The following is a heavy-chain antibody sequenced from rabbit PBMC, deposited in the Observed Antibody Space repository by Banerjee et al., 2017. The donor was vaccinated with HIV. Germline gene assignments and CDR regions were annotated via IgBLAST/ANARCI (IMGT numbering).Heavy chain of an antibody. CDR2: IYTTSGST. CDR1: GIDFSSYYR. D-gene: IGHD7-1*01. CDR3: ARDLPFSAGYSFDL. J-gene: IGHJ4*01. Sequence: QEQLVESGGDLVKPGASLTLTCTASGIDFSSYYRMCWVRQAPGRGLELIACIYTTSGSTWYASWVNGRFTISRSTSLNTVDLQMTSLTAADTATYFCARDLPFSAGYSFDLWGQGTLVTVS. V-gene: IGHV1S43*01.